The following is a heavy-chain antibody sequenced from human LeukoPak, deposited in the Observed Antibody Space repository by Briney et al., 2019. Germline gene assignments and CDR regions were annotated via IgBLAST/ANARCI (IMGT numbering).Heavy chain of an antibody. CDR2: ITSSSTYI. J-gene: IGHJ6*03. Sequence: GGSLRLSCAVSGFTFSSYNMNWVRQAPGKGLEWVSSITSSSTYIYYADSVRGRFTISRDNAKNSLYLQMNSLRAEDTAVYFCARDPYSGNYGAYYYYYMDVWGKGTTVTISS. D-gene: IGHD1-26*01. CDR3: ARDPYSGNYGAYYYYYMDV. V-gene: IGHV3-21*01. CDR1: GFTFSSYN.